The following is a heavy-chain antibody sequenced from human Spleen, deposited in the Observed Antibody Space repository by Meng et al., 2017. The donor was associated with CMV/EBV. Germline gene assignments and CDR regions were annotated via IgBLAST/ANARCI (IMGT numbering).Heavy chain of an antibody. D-gene: IGHD6-19*01. Sequence: SVKVSCKASGGSFSNYAFSWVRQAPGQGLEWMGSIIPMLGTVNHPLKFQGRVTITTDESTNTVYKELSSLRSEDAAIYYCARSKAVRTLRSATKFDYWGQGTLVTVSS. CDR1: GGSFSNYA. V-gene: IGHV1-69*05. CDR3: ARSKAVRTLRSATKFDY. CDR2: IIPMLGTV. J-gene: IGHJ4*02.